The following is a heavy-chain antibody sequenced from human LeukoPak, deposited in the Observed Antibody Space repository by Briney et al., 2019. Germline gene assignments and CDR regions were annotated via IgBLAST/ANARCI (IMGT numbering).Heavy chain of an antibody. CDR3: ARRGRFGVVRGGWFDP. D-gene: IGHD3-3*01. CDR1: GGSFSGYY. Sequence: SETLSLTCAVYGGSFSGYYWSWIRQPPGKGLEWIGEINHSGSTNYNPSLKSRVTISVDTSKNQFSLKLSSVTAADTAVYYCARRGRFGVVRGGWFDPWGQGTLVTVSS. V-gene: IGHV4-34*01. CDR2: INHSGST. J-gene: IGHJ5*02.